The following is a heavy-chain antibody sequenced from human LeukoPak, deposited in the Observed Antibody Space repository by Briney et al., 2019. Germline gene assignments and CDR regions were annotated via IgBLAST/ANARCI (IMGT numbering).Heavy chain of an antibody. Sequence: GRSLRLSCAAAGFTFSDYYMSCVRQAPGKGLEWVSYITSSSRYTNYADSVKGRFTISRDNAKNSLYLQMNSLRAEDTAVYYCARDIWFGEGYFDYWGQGTLVTVSS. CDR1: GFTFSDYY. J-gene: IGHJ4*02. D-gene: IGHD3-10*01. CDR3: ARDIWFGEGYFDY. CDR2: ITSSSRYT. V-gene: IGHV3-11*06.